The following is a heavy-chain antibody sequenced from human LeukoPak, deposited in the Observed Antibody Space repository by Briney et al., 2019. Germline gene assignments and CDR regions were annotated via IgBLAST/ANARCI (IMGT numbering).Heavy chain of an antibody. V-gene: IGHV3-23*01. Sequence: GGSLRLSCAASGFTFSSYSMNWVRQAPGKGLEWVSAISGSGGSTYDADSVKGRFTISRDNSKNTLYLQMNSLRAEDTAVYYCARKGYYDRSGYYFFDYWGQGTLVTVSS. J-gene: IGHJ4*02. D-gene: IGHD3-22*01. CDR2: ISGSGGST. CDR1: GFTFSSYS. CDR3: ARKGYYDRSGYYFFDY.